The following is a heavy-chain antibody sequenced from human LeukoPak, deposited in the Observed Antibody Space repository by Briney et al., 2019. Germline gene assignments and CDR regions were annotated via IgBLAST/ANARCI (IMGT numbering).Heavy chain of an antibody. J-gene: IGHJ4*02. Sequence: SETLSLTCAVYGGSFSGYYWSWIRQPPGKGLEWIGEINHSGSTNYNPPLKSRVTISVDTSNNQFSLKLSSVTAADTAVYYCTRGGWEVRFDYWGQGTLVTVSS. CDR3: TRGGWEVRFDY. CDR2: INHSGST. V-gene: IGHV4-34*01. D-gene: IGHD1-26*01. CDR1: GGSFSGYY.